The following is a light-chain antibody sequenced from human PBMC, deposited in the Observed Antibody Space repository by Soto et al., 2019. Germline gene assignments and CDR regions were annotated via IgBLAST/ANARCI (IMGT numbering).Light chain of an antibody. J-gene: IGKJ3*01. CDR2: GAS. CDR3: QEYGSSPFT. V-gene: IGKV3-20*01. CDR1: QSVSGSC. Sequence: SVLTQSPGTLSLSPGERATLSCRASQSVSGSCLAWYQQKPGQAPRLLTYGASSRATGIPDRFSGSGSGTDFTLTISRLEPEDFAVYYCQEYGSSPFTFGPGTKVDIK.